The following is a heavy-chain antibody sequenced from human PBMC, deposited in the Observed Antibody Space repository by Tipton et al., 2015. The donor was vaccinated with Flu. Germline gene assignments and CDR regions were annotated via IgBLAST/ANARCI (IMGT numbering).Heavy chain of an antibody. CDR2: INHGGST. Sequence: TLSLTCAVYGGSFSGYYWSWIRQPPGKGLEWVGEINHGGSTNYNPSLKSRVTISVDTSKNQFSLKMSSVTAADTAVYYCARAPSGGSSIAARPNWFEPWGQETMVTVTS. CDR3: ARAPSGGSSIAARPNWFEP. V-gene: IGHV4-34*01. J-gene: IGHJ5*02. CDR1: GGSFSGYY. D-gene: IGHD6-6*01.